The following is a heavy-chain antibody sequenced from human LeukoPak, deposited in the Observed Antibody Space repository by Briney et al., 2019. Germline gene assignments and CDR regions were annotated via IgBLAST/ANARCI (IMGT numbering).Heavy chain of an antibody. V-gene: IGHV3-9*01. J-gene: IGHJ6*02. CDR2: ISWDSRNI. CDR1: GFTFDDYA. CDR3: ARGNRDTSGFYFYYGMDV. D-gene: IGHD6-19*01. Sequence: GRSLRLSCAASGFTFDDYAMFWVRHAPGKGLEWVSGISWDSRNIVYAASVKGRFTTSRDNGKNSLYLQMNSLRPDDTALYYCARGNRDTSGFYFYYGMDVWGPGSTVTVSS.